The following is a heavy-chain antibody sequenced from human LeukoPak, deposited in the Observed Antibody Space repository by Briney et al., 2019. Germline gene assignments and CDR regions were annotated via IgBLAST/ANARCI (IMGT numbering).Heavy chain of an antibody. CDR3: ARDITGTTSRWFDP. V-gene: IGHV1-18*01. Sequence: ASVKVSCKASGYTFTSYGISWVRQAPGQGLEWMGWISAYNGNTNYAQKLQGRVTMTTDTSTSTAHMELRSLRSDDTAVYYCARDITGTTSRWFDPWGQGTLVTVSS. CDR2: ISAYNGNT. CDR1: GYTFTSYG. J-gene: IGHJ5*02. D-gene: IGHD1-20*01.